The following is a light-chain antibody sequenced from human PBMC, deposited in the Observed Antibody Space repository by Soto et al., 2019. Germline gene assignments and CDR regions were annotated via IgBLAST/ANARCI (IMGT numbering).Light chain of an antibody. V-gene: IGKV1-39*01. CDR3: QQTFSFPRT. CDR1: QSINTY. CDR2: GAS. J-gene: IGKJ1*01. Sequence: IQMTQSPSSLSASVGDRVTITCRASQSINTYLNWYQQKPGIAPKLLIYGASILQTGVPSGFSGSGFGTDFTLTISSLQPEDIATYYCQQTFSFPRTFGQGTKVEVK.